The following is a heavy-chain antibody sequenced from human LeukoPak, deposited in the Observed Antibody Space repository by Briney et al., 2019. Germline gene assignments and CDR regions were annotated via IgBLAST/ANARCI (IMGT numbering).Heavy chain of an antibody. CDR2: IYSGGST. J-gene: IGHJ4*02. Sequence: PGGSLRLSCAAPGFTVSSNYMSWVRQAPGKGLEWVSVIYSGGSTYYADSVKGRFTISRDNSKNTLYLQMNSLRAEDTAVYYCASQVGAYYYFDYWGQGTLVTVSS. V-gene: IGHV3-53*01. CDR3: ASQVGAYYYFDY. D-gene: IGHD1-26*01. CDR1: GFTVSSNY.